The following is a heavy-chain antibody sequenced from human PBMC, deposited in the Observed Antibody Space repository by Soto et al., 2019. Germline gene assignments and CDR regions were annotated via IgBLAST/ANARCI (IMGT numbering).Heavy chain of an antibody. CDR3: ARAGGVESVHYYDSRGPNGGDAFDI. CDR1: GGSISSYY. CDR2: IYYSGST. J-gene: IGHJ3*02. D-gene: IGHD3-22*01. Sequence: QVQLQESGPGLVKPSETLSLTCTVSGGSISSYYWSWIRQPPGKGLEWIGYIYYSGSTNYNPSLKSAVPISVDTSKNQFSLKLSSVTAADTAVYYCARAGGVESVHYYDSRGPNGGDAFDIWGQGTMVTVSS. V-gene: IGHV4-59*01.